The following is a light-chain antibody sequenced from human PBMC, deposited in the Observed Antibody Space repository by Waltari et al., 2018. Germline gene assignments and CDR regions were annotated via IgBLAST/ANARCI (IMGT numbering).Light chain of an antibody. Sequence: QSALTQPASVSGSPGQSITIPCTGASSDVAGNDYVSWYQHHPGKAPNLMIYDVRYRPSGVSSRFSGSKSGNTASLTISGLQAEDEADYYCSLYTRSSTLYVFGTGTKVTVL. V-gene: IGLV2-14*03. CDR3: SLYTRSSTLYV. CDR2: DVR. J-gene: IGLJ1*01. CDR1: SSDVAGNDY.